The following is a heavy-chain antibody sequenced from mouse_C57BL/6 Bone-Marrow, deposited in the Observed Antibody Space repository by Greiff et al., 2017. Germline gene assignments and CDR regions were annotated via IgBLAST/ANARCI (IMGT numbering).Heavy chain of an antibody. V-gene: IGHV1-81*01. Sequence: QVQLQQSGAELARPGASVKLSCKASGYTFTSYGISWVKQRTGQGLEWIGEIYPRSGNTYYNEKFKGKATLTADKSSSTAYMELCSLTSEDSAVYFCARSSYYYGSSLMDYWGQGTSVTVSS. CDR3: ARSSYYYGSSLMDY. D-gene: IGHD1-1*01. CDR1: GYTFTSYG. J-gene: IGHJ4*01. CDR2: IYPRSGNT.